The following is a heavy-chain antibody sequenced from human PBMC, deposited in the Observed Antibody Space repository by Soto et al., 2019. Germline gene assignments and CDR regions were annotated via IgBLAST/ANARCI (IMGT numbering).Heavy chain of an antibody. V-gene: IGHV4-30-4*01. CDR3: ARVGRGYSYGYGFDY. J-gene: IGHJ4*02. D-gene: IGHD5-18*01. CDR1: GGSISSGDYY. Sequence: PSETLSLTCTVSGGSISSGDYYWGWIRQPPGKGLEWIGYIYYSGSTYYNPSLKSRVTISVDTSKNQFSLKLSSVTAADTAVYYCARVGRGYSYGYGFDYWGQGTLVTVSS. CDR2: IYYSGST.